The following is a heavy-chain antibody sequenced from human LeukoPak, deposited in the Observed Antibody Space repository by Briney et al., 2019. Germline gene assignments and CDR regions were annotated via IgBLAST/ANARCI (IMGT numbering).Heavy chain of an antibody. J-gene: IGHJ6*02. D-gene: IGHD3-3*01. Sequence: GGSLRLSCAASGFNFSSYGMHWVRQAAGKGLEGVAVIWYDGSNKYYVDSVKGRFTISRDNSKNTLYLQMNSLRAEDTAVYYCAREAPRYDFWSGYPLYVWGQGTTVTVSS. CDR2: IWYDGSNK. CDR3: AREAPRYDFWSGYPLYV. CDR1: GFNFSSYG. V-gene: IGHV3-33*01.